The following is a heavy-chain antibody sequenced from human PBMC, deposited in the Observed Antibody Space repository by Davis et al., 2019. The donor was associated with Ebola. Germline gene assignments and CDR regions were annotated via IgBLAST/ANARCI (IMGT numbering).Heavy chain of an antibody. D-gene: IGHD3-3*01. CDR1: GYTFTSYD. J-gene: IGHJ6*03. CDR3: ASRRGSYDFWSGYYTLGYYYYYMDV. CDR2: MNPNSGNT. Sequence: ASVKVSCKASGYTFTSYDINWVRQATGQGLEWMGWMNPNSGNTGYAQKFQGRVTMTRNTSISTAYMELSSLRSEDTAVYYCASRRGSYDFWSGYYTLGYYYYYMDVWGKGTTVTVSS. V-gene: IGHV1-8*01.